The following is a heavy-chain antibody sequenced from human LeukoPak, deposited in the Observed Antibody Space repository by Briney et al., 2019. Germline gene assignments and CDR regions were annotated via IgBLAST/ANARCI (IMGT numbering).Heavy chain of an antibody. Sequence: GEPRKISWQGSGYSFTTYWIGWVRQMPGKGLEGMGIIYPGDSDTRYSPSVQGQVTNSAGRFLGPAFLQSSSLEVSGNATYYLANGENYDFWSGSYQKRVDGFDIWGQGTMVTVSS. CDR3: ANGENYDFWSGSYQKRVDGFDI. J-gene: IGHJ3*02. CDR1: GYSFTTYW. V-gene: IGHV5-51*03. CDR2: IYPGDSDT. D-gene: IGHD3-3*01.